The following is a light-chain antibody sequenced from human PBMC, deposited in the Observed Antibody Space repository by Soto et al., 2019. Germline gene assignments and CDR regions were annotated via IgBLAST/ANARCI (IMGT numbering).Light chain of an antibody. CDR2: GAS. J-gene: IGKJ4*01. V-gene: IGKV3-15*01. Sequence: EMVMTQSPATLSVSPGERATLSCRASQSVSSNLAWYQQKPGQAPRLLIYGASTRATGIPARFSGSGSGTEFTLTISRLQSEDFAVYFCQQYNNWPPLTFGGGTKVEIK. CDR3: QQYNNWPPLT. CDR1: QSVSSN.